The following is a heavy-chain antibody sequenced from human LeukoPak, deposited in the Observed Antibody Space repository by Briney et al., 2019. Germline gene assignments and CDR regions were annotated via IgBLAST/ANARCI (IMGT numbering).Heavy chain of an antibody. CDR1: GYSISSGYY. CDR2: IYHSGST. V-gene: IGHV4-38-2*01. Sequence: SETLSLTCAVSGYSISSGYYWGWIRQPPGKGLEWIGSIYHSGSTYYNPSLKSRVTISVDTSKNQFSLKLSTVTAADTAVYYCAGVDFADAFDIWGQGTMVTVSS. CDR3: AGVDFADAFDI. J-gene: IGHJ3*02.